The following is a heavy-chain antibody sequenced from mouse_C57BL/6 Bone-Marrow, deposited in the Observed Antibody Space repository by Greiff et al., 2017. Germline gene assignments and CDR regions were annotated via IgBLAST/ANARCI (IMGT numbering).Heavy chain of an antibody. Sequence: QVQLQQPGAELVRPGSSVKLSCKASGYTFTSYWMHWVKQRPIQGLEWIGNIDPSDSETHYNQKFKDKATLTVDKSSSTAYMQLSSLTSEDSAVYYCARERYYYGSSPFYFDYWGQGTTLTVSS. V-gene: IGHV1-52*01. CDR3: ARERYYYGSSPFYFDY. CDR1: GYTFTSYW. J-gene: IGHJ2*01. D-gene: IGHD1-1*01. CDR2: IDPSDSET.